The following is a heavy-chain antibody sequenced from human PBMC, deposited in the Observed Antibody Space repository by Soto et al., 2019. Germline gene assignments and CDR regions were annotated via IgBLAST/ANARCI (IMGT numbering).Heavy chain of an antibody. CDR1: GGSFSGYY. J-gene: IGHJ4*02. D-gene: IGHD6-6*01. V-gene: IGHV4-34*01. CDR3: ARSEYSSSPPGFDY. CDR2: INHSGST. Sequence: KPSETLSLTCAVYGGSFSGYYWSWIRQPPGKGLEWIGEINHSGSTNYNPSLKSRVTISVDTSKNQFSLKLSSVTAADTAVYYCARSEYSSSPPGFDYWGQGTLVTVSS.